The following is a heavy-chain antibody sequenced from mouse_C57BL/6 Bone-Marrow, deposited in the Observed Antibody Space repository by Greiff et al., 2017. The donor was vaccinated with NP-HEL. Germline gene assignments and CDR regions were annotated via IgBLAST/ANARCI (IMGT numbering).Heavy chain of an antibody. Sequence: VQLQQSGAELAKPGASVKLSCKASGYTFTSYWMHWVKQRPGQGLEWIGYTNPSSGYTKYNQKFKVKATLTADKSSSTAYMQLSSLTYEDSAVYYCARYRASTGTRAMDYWGQGTSVTVSS. J-gene: IGHJ4*01. CDR1: GYTFTSYW. CDR2: TNPSSGYT. D-gene: IGHD4-1*02. CDR3: ARYRASTGTRAMDY. V-gene: IGHV1-7*01.